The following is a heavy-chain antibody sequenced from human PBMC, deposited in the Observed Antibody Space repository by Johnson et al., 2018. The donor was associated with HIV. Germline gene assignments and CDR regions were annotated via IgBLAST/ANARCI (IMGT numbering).Heavy chain of an antibody. CDR1: GFTFRNYA. J-gene: IGHJ3*02. CDR2: ISGSGGRT. CDR3: ARGRRIQLWLLADAFDI. V-gene: IGHV3-23*04. Sequence: VQLVESGGDLVQPGGSLRLSCAASGFTFRNYAMSWVRQAPGKGLEWVSAISGSGGRTNYADSVKGRFTISRDNSKNTLSLQMGSLRAEDMAVYYCARGRRIQLWLLADAFDIWGQGTMVTVSS. D-gene: IGHD5-18*01.